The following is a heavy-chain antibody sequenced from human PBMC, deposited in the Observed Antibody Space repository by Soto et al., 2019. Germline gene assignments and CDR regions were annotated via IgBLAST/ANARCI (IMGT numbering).Heavy chain of an antibody. V-gene: IGHV1-8*01. CDR3: VRGLEWLRNY. J-gene: IGHJ4*02. D-gene: IGHD5-12*01. CDR1: GYTFTTYD. CDR2: MNPNSGDT. Sequence: QVQLVQSGAEVKKPGASVKVSCKATGYTFTTYDINWVRQATGQGLEWMGWMNPNSGDTGYAQKFQGRVTMTRDTSISTAYMELSTLTSEDTAVYYCVRGLEWLRNYWGQGTLVTVYS.